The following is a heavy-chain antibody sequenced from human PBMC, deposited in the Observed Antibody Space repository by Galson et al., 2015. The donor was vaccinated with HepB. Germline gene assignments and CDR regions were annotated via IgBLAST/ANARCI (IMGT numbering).Heavy chain of an antibody. CDR2: ISAYNGNT. CDR3: ARVGAAAGTGGEWFDP. Sequence: SVKVSCKASGYTFTRYGISWVRQAPGQGLEWMGWISAYNGNTNHAQKLQGRVTMTTDTSTSTAYMELRSLRSDDTAVYYCARVGAAAGTGGEWFDPWGQGTLVTVSS. CDR1: GYTFTRYG. D-gene: IGHD6-13*01. J-gene: IGHJ5*02. V-gene: IGHV1-18*01.